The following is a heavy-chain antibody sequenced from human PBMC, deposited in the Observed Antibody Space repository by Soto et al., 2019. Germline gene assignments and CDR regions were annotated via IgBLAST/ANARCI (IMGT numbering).Heavy chain of an antibody. Sequence: QVELAQSGAEVKKPVAAVKISCKTSGYDFIAYALPWVRQAPGQRPELMGWINAANGDTKYSQKFQGRASMSETTSASQGYLDMRCLKSDDKAVYYCTIFYSHGMDVWGTGTNVTVSS. CDR2: INAANGDT. D-gene: IGHD3-3*01. CDR1: GYDFIAYA. CDR3: TIFYSHGMDV. J-gene: IGHJ6*04. V-gene: IGHV1-3*01.